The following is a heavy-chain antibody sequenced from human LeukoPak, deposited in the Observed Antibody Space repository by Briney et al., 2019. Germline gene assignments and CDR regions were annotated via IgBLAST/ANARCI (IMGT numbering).Heavy chain of an antibody. Sequence: ASVKVSCKASGYTFTGYYMHWVRQAPGQGLEWMGWINPNSGGTNYAQKFQGRVTMTRDTSISTAYMELSRPRSDDTAVYYCARAGPELRYCSGGSCYSVWFDPWGQGTLVTVSS. V-gene: IGHV1-2*02. J-gene: IGHJ5*02. CDR3: ARAGPELRYCSGGSCYSVWFDP. CDR2: INPNSGGT. D-gene: IGHD2-15*01. CDR1: GYTFTGYY.